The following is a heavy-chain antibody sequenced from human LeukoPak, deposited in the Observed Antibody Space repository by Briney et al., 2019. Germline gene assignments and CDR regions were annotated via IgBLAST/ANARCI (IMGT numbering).Heavy chain of an antibody. V-gene: IGHV3-7*03. D-gene: IGHD1-1*01. J-gene: IGHJ4*02. CDR2: INHDGTEQ. CDR3: AKTPYINTGYSV. CDR1: GFPFTSYW. Sequence: GGSLRLSCAASGFPFTSYWMNWVRQAPGKGLEWVANINHDGTEQYYVDSVKGRFAISRDNTKNLLFLQMNGLRADDTVVYYCAKTPYINTGYSVWGQGTLVTVSS.